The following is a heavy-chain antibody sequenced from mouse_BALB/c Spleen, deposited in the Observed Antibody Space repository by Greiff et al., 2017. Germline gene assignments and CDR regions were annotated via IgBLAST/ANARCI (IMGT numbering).Heavy chain of an antibody. D-gene: IGHD1-1*01. CDR2: INPSNGRT. CDR1: GYTFTSYW. J-gene: IGHJ2*01. Sequence: VQLQQPGAELVKPGASVKLSCKASGYTFTSYWMHWVKQRPGQGLEWIGEINPSNGRTNYNEKFKSKATLTVDKSSSTAYMQLSSLTSEDSAVYYCARLGGSSPDYLDYWGQGTTLTVSA. V-gene: IGHV1S81*02. CDR3: ARLGGSSPDYLDY.